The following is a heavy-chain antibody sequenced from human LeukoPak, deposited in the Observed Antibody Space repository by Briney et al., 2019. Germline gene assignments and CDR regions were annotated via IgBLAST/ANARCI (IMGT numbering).Heavy chain of an antibody. Sequence: GGSLRLSCAASGFTFSSYEMNWVRQAPGKGLEWVSYISSSGSTIYYADSVKGRFTISRDNAKNSLYLQMNSLRAEDTAVYYCAREWDWGSSGHMDVWGKGTTVTVSS. CDR3: AREWDWGSSGHMDV. D-gene: IGHD7-27*01. V-gene: IGHV3-48*03. CDR1: GFTFSSYE. CDR2: ISSSGSTI. J-gene: IGHJ6*03.